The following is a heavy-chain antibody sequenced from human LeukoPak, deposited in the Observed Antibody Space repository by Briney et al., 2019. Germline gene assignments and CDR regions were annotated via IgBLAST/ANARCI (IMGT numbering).Heavy chain of an antibody. CDR3: ARSGPVYDSSGSDY. D-gene: IGHD3-22*01. CDR1: GFTFRSYE. CDR2: ISSSGTTV. V-gene: IGHV3-48*03. J-gene: IGHJ4*02. Sequence: PGGSLRLSCAASGFTFRSYEMNWVRQAPGKGLEWLSYISSSGTTVHYADSVKGRFTISRDNAKNSLYLQMNSLRAEDTALYHCARSGPVYDSSGSDYWGQGTLVTVSS.